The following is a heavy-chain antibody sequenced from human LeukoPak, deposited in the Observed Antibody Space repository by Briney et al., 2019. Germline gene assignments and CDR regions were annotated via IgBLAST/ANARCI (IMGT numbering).Heavy chain of an antibody. J-gene: IGHJ5*02. CDR2: ISSSGSYI. CDR3: AKDRELLWFGELLFGNWFDP. V-gene: IGHV3-21*01. Sequence: GGSLRLSCAASRFTFSSYSMNWVRQAPGKGLEWVSSISSSGSYIYYADSVKGRFTISRDNAKNSLYLQMNSLRAEDTAVYYCAKDRELLWFGELLFGNWFDPWGQGTLVTVSS. D-gene: IGHD3-10*01. CDR1: RFTFSSYS.